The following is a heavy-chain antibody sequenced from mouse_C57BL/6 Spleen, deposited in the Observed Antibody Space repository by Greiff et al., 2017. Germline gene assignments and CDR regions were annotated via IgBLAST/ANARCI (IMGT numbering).Heavy chain of an antibody. CDR1: GYTFTSYW. CDR2: IDPSDSET. D-gene: IGHD2-3*01. J-gene: IGHJ2*01. CDR3: ARMGYDGYRVDY. Sequence: QVQLQQPGAELVRPGSSVKLSCKASGYTFTSYWMHWVKQRPIQGLEWIGNIDPSDSETHYNQKFKDKATLTVDKSSSTAYMQLSSLTSADSAVYYCARMGYDGYRVDYWGQGTTLTVSS. V-gene: IGHV1-52*01.